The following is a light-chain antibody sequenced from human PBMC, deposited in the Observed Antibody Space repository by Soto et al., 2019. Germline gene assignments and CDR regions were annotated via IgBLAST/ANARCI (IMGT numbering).Light chain of an antibody. V-gene: IGKV3-20*01. CDR3: QQYGSSPT. CDR2: GAS. Sequence: EIVLTQSPGTLSLSPGERATLSCRASQSVSSSYLAWYQQKPGQAPRLLIYGASSRATGIPDRFSGSGSGTFFTLTISRQEPEDFAVYYCQQYGSSPTFGGGTKVEIK. J-gene: IGKJ4*01. CDR1: QSVSSSY.